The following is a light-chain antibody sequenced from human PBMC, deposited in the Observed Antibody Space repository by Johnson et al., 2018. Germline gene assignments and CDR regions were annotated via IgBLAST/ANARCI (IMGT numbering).Light chain of an antibody. CDR1: SSNIGNNY. V-gene: IGLV1-51*02. Sequence: QSVLTQPPSVSAAPGQKVTISCSGSSSNIGNNYVSWYQQLPGTAPKLLIYENNKRPSGIPDRFPGSKSRTTAPLGITGIQTGAEADYYCGTGDRSLSAGNVFGTGTKVTVL. CDR3: GTGDRSLSAGNV. J-gene: IGLJ1*01. CDR2: ENN.